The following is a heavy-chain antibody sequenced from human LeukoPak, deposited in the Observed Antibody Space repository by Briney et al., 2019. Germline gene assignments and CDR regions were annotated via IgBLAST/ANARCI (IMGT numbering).Heavy chain of an antibody. CDR3: AREGRYRYGYNEYHSYMDI. J-gene: IGHJ6*03. V-gene: IGHV4-59*01. D-gene: IGHD5-18*01. CDR2: INYSGST. CDR1: GGSISNYY. Sequence: SETLSLTCTVSGGSISNYYWSWIRQSPGKGLEWIGYINYSGSTIYNPSLQSRVTISVDTSRNQFSLKLSSVTAAETAVYHCAREGRYRYGYNEYHSYMDIWGKGTTVTISS.